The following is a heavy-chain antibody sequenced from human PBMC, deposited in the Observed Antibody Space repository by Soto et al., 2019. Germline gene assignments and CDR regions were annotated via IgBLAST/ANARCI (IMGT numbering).Heavy chain of an antibody. CDR3: ARTAVAGTGAFDI. Sequence: SETLSLTCAVSGGPISSSNWWSWVRQPPGKGLEWIGEIYHSGSTNYNPPLKSRVTISVDKSKNQFSLKLGSVTAADTAVYYCARTAVAGTGAFDIWGQGTMVTVSS. D-gene: IGHD6-19*01. CDR1: GGPISSSNW. V-gene: IGHV4-4*02. CDR2: IYHSGST. J-gene: IGHJ3*02.